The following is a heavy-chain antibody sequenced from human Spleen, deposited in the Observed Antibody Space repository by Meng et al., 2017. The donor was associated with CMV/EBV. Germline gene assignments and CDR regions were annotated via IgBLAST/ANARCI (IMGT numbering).Heavy chain of an antibody. D-gene: IGHD1-26*01. J-gene: IGHJ4*02. CDR2: ITHSGST. V-gene: IGHV4-34*01. Sequence: HVHLQQWGAGLLKPSETLSLTCRVSGAPFSGYWSWVRQPPGKGLEWIGEITHSGSTNYNVSLKSRVTISIDTSKNQFSLKLSSVTATDTAVYYCAPGFRSWSGSYSSWGQGTLVTVSS. CDR1: GAPFSGY. CDR3: APGFRSWSGSYSS.